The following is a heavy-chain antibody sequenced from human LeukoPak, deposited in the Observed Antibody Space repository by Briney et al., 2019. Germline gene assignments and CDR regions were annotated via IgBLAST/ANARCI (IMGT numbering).Heavy chain of an antibody. V-gene: IGHV1-18*01. CDR1: GYTFTSYG. Sequence: ASVKVSCKASGYTFTSYGISWVRQAPGQGLEWMGWISAYNGNTNYAQKLQGRVTMTTDTSTSTAYMELRSLRSDDTAVYYCARAGGSGSYYNGYYFDYWGQGTLVTVSS. CDR3: ARAGGSGSYYNGYYFDY. J-gene: IGHJ4*02. CDR2: ISAYNGNT. D-gene: IGHD3-10*01.